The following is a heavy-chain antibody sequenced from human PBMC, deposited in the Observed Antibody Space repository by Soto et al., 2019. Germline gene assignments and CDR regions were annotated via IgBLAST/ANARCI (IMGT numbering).Heavy chain of an antibody. D-gene: IGHD4-17*01. CDR3: ARGGTYGAPSEWYFDL. Sequence: EVQLVESGGGLVQPGGSLRLSCAASGFTFSGFSMNWVRQAPGKGLEWVSYSSSSSSSTHYADSVKGRFTISRDNAKKALYLQMNSLRDEDTAVYYCARGGTYGAPSEWYFDLWGRGTLVTVSS. CDR1: GFTFSGFS. V-gene: IGHV3-48*02. CDR2: SSSSSSST. J-gene: IGHJ2*01.